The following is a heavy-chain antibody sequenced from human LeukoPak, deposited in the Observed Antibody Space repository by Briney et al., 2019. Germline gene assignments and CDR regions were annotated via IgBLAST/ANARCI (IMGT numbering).Heavy chain of an antibody. D-gene: IGHD2-2*01. CDR3: ARALGYCSSTSCYWNNWFDP. Sequence: ASVKVSCKASGGTFSSYAISLVRQARGQGLEWMGGIIPIFGTANYAQKFQGRVTITTDESTSTAYMELSSLRSEDTAVYYCARALGYCSSTSCYWNNWFDPWGQGTLVTVSS. CDR2: IIPIFGTA. CDR1: GGTFSSYA. J-gene: IGHJ5*02. V-gene: IGHV1-69*05.